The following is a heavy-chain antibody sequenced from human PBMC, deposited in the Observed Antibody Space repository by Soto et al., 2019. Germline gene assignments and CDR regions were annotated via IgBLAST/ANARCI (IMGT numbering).Heavy chain of an antibody. J-gene: IGHJ4*02. V-gene: IGHV1-2*04. CDR1: GYTFTGYY. CDR3: ARGGIAVAGYDY. Sequence: GASVKVSCKASGYTFTGYYMHWVRQAPGQGLEWMGWINPNSGGTNYARKFQGWVTMTRDTSISTAYMELSRLRSDDTAVYYCARGGIAVAGYDYWGQGTLVTVSS. CDR2: INPNSGGT. D-gene: IGHD6-19*01.